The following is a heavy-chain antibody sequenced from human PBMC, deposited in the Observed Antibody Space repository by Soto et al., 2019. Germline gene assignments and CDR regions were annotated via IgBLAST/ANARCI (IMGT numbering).Heavy chain of an antibody. Sequence: PSETLSLTCSVSGGSVSDKTYYWSWILQPPGKRLEWIGYVYYSGTTDYNPSLKSRVTISVDLSKNRFSLRLSSVTTADTALYYCARTTAVPNTLRSRYFFDYWGQGTLVTSPQ. CDR1: GGSVSDKTYY. J-gene: IGHJ4*02. CDR3: ARTTAVPNTLRSRYFFDY. D-gene: IGHD4-17*01. CDR2: VYYSGTT. V-gene: IGHV4-61*01.